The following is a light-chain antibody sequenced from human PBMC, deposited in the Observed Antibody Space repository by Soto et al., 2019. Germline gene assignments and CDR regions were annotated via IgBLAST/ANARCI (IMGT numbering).Light chain of an antibody. V-gene: IGLV1-44*01. CDR2: SNN. CDR3: AAWDDSLNGRV. Sequence: QSVLTQPPSASGTPGQRVTISCSGSSYNIGSNTVNWYQPLPGTAPKLLIYSNNQRPSGVPDRFSGSKSGTSASLAISGLQSEDEADYYCAAWDDSLNGRVFGGGTKLTVL. CDR1: SYNIGSNT. J-gene: IGLJ2*01.